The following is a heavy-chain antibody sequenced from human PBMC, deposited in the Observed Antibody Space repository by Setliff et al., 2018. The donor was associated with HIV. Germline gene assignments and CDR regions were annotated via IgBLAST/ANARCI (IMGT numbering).Heavy chain of an antibody. J-gene: IGHJ3*02. D-gene: IGHD1-1*01. Sequence: VGSLRLSCAASGFTFSNAWMSWVRQAPGKGLEWVGRIKSKTDGGTTDYAAPVKGRFTISRDDSKNTLYLRMNSPKTEDTAVYYCTTDRGTDAFDIWGQGTMVTVSS. CDR3: TTDRGTDAFDI. CDR1: GFTFSNAW. CDR2: IKSKTDGGTT. V-gene: IGHV3-15*01.